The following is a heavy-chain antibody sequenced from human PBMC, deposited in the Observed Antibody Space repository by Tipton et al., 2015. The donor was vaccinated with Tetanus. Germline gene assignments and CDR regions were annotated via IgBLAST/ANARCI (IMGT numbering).Heavy chain of an antibody. Sequence: QVQLVQSGAEVKKPGASVKVSCTASGYTFTGNYIHWVRQVPGQGLEWMAWINPNSGGTDFARKFQGRVTVTRDTSISTAYMELSGLRSDDTAVYFCARATANSAFDFWGQGTRVIVSS. D-gene: IGHD2-21*02. CDR2: INPNSGGT. J-gene: IGHJ4*02. V-gene: IGHV1-2*02. CDR1: GYTFTGNY. CDR3: ARATANSAFDF.